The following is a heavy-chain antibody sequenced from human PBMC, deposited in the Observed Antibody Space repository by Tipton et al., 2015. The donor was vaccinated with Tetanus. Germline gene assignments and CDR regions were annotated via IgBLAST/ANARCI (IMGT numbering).Heavy chain of an antibody. V-gene: IGHV4-61*01. CDR1: GGSISGSSYN. J-gene: IGHJ4*02. CDR3: TRANHEFPKKGPFDS. D-gene: IGHD3-10*01. CDR2: ISDSGLT. Sequence: TLSLTCSVSGGSISGSSYNWSWIRQPPGKGLEWLAYISDSGLTNSNYFLKSRITISRDTSRNQFSLKLTSVTAADTAVYYCTRANHEFPKKGPFDSWGQGTLVIVS.